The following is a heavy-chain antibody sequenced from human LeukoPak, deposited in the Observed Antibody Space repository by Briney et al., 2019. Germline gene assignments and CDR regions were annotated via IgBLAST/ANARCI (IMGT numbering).Heavy chain of an antibody. CDR2: ISSSSSYI. CDR1: GFTFSSYS. J-gene: IGHJ3*02. Sequence: PGGSLRLSCAASGFTFSSYSMNWVRQAPGKGLEWVSSISSSSSYIYYADSVKGRFTISRDNAKNSLYLQMNSLRAEDTAVYYCARVSDYYDSSGYHDAFDIWGQGTMVTVSS. V-gene: IGHV3-21*01. D-gene: IGHD3-22*01. CDR3: ARVSDYYDSSGYHDAFDI.